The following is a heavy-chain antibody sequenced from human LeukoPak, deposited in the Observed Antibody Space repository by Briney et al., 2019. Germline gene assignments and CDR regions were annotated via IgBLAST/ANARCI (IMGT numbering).Heavy chain of an antibody. CDR3: ARVSLITFGGPFDY. V-gene: IGHV4-30-4*08. CDR2: IYYSGST. D-gene: IGHD3-16*01. J-gene: IGHJ4*02. CDR1: GGSSSSGDYY. Sequence: PSQTLSLTCTVSGGSSSSGDYYWSWIRQPPGKGLEWIGYIYYSGSTYYNPSLKSRVTISVDTSKNQFSLKLSSVTAADTAVYYCARVSLITFGGPFDYWGQGTLVTVSS.